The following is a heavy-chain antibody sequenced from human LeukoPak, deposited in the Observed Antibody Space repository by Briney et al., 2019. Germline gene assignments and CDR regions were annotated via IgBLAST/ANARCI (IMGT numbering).Heavy chain of an antibody. CDR2: ISSGSSTI. CDR3: ARGGGAGSWYTDY. D-gene: IGHD6-13*01. Sequence: GGSLRLSCAASGFTFSSYSLNWVRQAPGKGLDWVAHISSGSSTILYADSVKGRFTISRDNARNSLYLQMNSLRDEDTSVYYCARGGGAGSWYTDYWGQGTLVTVSS. CDR1: GFTFSSYS. V-gene: IGHV3-48*02. J-gene: IGHJ4*02.